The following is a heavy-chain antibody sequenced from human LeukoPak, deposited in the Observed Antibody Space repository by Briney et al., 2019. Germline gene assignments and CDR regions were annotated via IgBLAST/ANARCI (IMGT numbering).Heavy chain of an antibody. CDR1: GFTFSSYG. CDR2: ISGSGGST. J-gene: IGHJ4*02. CDR3: AKVRVGAVAGLVDY. Sequence: GGTLRLSCAASGFTFSSYGMSWVRQAPGKGLEWVSAISGSGGSTYYADSVKGRFAISRDNSKNTLYLQMNSLRAEDTAVYYCAKVRVGAVAGLVDYWGQGTLVTVSS. V-gene: IGHV3-23*01. D-gene: IGHD6-19*01.